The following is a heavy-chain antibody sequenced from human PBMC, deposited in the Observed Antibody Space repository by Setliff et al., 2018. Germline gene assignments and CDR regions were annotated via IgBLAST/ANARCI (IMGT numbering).Heavy chain of an antibody. Sequence: SETLSLTCSVSGGSISGSHYSWVWMRQPPGKRLEWIGSTYYNGTAYYNPSLQSRVSISLDTSQSQFSLRLSSVTAADTALYFCARVRNDYPYYIDSWGQGTLVTVSS. CDR1: GGSISGSHYS. J-gene: IGHJ4*02. CDR2: TYYNGTA. CDR3: ARVRNDYPYYIDS. V-gene: IGHV4-39*01. D-gene: IGHD4-17*01.